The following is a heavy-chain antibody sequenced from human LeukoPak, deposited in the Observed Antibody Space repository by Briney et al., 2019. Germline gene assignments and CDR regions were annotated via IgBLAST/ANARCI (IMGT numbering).Heavy chain of an antibody. J-gene: IGHJ4*02. D-gene: IGHD5-24*01. CDR2: IYYSGST. CDR1: GGSISSSSYY. Sequence: SETLSLTCTVSGGSISSSSYYWGWIRQPPGKGLEWIGSIYYSGSTYYNPSLKSRVTISVDTSKNPFSLKLSSVTAADTAVYYCARYGDGYTPFDYWGQGTLVTVSS. V-gene: IGHV4-39*01. CDR3: ARYGDGYTPFDY.